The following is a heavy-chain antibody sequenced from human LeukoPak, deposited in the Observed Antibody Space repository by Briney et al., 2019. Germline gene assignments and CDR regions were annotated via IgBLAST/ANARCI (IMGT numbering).Heavy chain of an antibody. V-gene: IGHV1-69*05. J-gene: IGHJ4*02. CDR2: IISIFGTA. D-gene: IGHD6-19*01. CDR1: GGTFSSYA. CDR3: ARGNWDSSGWYYDY. Sequence: KVSCKASGGTFSSYAISWVRQAPGQGLEWMGRIISIFGTANYAQKFQDRVTITTDESTNTAYMELSSLRSEDTAVYYCARGNWDSSGWYYDYWGQGTLVTVSS.